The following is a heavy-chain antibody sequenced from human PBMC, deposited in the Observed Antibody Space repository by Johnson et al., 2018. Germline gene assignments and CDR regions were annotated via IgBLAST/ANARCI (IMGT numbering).Heavy chain of an antibody. CDR1: GFTVSSNY. CDR2: IKQDGGEK. D-gene: IGHD3-10*01. Sequence: EVQLVESGGGLVQXGGSLRLXCAASGFTVSSNYMRWVRQAPGKGLEWVANIKQDGGEKYYGDSVKGRFTISRDNSKNTVYLQMNSLRAEDTSVYYCARDGAAAIVGFGAFDIWGQGTMVTVSS. J-gene: IGHJ3*02. V-gene: IGHV3-7*01. CDR3: ARDGAAAIVGFGAFDI.